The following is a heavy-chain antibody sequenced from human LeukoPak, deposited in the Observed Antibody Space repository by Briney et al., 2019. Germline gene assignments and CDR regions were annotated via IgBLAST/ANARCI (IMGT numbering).Heavy chain of an antibody. J-gene: IGHJ4*02. CDR2: IHYSGRT. CDR1: GGSISSSSYY. V-gene: IGHV4-39*01. CDR3: ARLPVYSSGWQADF. D-gene: IGHD6-19*01. Sequence: SETLSLACTVSGGSISSSSYYWGWIRQPPGKGLEWIGMIHYSGRTYYNTSLMSRVTISVDTSKDQFSLKLTSVSAADTAVYYCARLPVYSSGWQADFWGQGTLVTVSS.